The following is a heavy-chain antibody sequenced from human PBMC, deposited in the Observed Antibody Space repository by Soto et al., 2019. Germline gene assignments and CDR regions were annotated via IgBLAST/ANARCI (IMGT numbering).Heavy chain of an antibody. V-gene: IGHV1-18*01. J-gene: IGHJ4*02. CDR1: GLTFNCSA. D-gene: IGHD2-8*01. CDR2: ISAYNGNT. CDR3: ARVSMYGPHGPFDY. Sequence: GASAEVSCKDRGLTFNCSAGQWARQDPGQGLEWMGWISAYNGNTNYAQKLQGRVTMTTDTSTSTAYMELRSLRSDDTAVYYCARVSMYGPHGPFDYWGQGTLVTVSS.